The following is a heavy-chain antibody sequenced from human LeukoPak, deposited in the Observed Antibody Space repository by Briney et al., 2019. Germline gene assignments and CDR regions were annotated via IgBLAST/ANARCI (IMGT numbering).Heavy chain of an antibody. CDR2: INQDESEK. CDR3: ARGRSV. Sequence: GGSLRLSCAASGFTFSNYWMNWVRQVPGKGLEWVANINQDESEKYYVDSVKGRFTTSRDNAKNSLYLQMNSLRAEDTAVYYCARGRSVWGQGTTVTVSS. CDR1: GFTFSNYW. J-gene: IGHJ6*02. V-gene: IGHV3-7*01.